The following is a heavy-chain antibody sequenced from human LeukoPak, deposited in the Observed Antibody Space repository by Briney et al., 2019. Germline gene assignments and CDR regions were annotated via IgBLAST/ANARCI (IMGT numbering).Heavy chain of an antibody. D-gene: IGHD3-22*01. CDR3: AKDHYYDSSGYCGY. V-gene: IGHV3-23*01. CDR2: ISGSGGST. J-gene: IGHJ4*02. CDR1: GFTFSSYA. Sequence: PGGSLRLSCAASGFTFSSYAMSWVRQAPGKGLEWVSAISGSGGSTYYADSVKGRFTISRVNSKNTLYLQMNSLRAEDTAVYYCAKDHYYDSSGYCGYWGQGTLVTVSS.